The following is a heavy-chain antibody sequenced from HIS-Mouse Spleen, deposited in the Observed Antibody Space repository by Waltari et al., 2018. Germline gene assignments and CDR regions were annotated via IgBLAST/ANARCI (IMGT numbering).Heavy chain of an antibody. V-gene: IGHV4-39*07. CDR1: GGSISSSSYY. J-gene: IGHJ2*01. D-gene: IGHD6-13*01. CDR3: AREIPYSSSWYDWYFDL. Sequence: QLQLQESGPGLVKPSETLSLTCTVSGGSISSSSYYWGWIRQPPGQGLEWIGSIYYSGGHNYEPSLKSRVTISVDTAKNQFSLKLSSVTAADTAVYYCAREIPYSSSWYDWYFDLWGRGTLVTVSS. CDR2: IYYSGGH.